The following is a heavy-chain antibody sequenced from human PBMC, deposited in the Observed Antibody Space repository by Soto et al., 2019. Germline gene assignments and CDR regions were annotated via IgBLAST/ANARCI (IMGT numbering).Heavy chain of an antibody. V-gene: IGHV4-31*03. D-gene: IGHD3-22*01. CDR3: ARCGDSLGYYHQYDY. CDR1: GASISYGYY. CDR2: IYYDGKT. Sequence: QVQLQESGPGLAKPSQTLSLTCTVSGASISYGYYWSWIRQLPGKGLEWIGNIYYDGKTYYSPSLRSRVTMSVDTSKNHFSLKLSSVTAADTAVYYCARCGDSLGYYHQYDYWGQGSLVTVSS. J-gene: IGHJ4*02.